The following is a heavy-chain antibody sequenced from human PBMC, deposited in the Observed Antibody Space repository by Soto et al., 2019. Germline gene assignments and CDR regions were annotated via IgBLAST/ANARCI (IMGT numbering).Heavy chain of an antibody. J-gene: IGHJ6*02. CDR3: ARRGLGYSGYDPYYYYGMDV. V-gene: IGHV5-51*01. CDR1: GYSFTSYW. CDR2: IYPGDSDT. Sequence: PGESLKISCKGSGYSFTSYWIGWVRQMPGKGLEWMGIIYPGDSDTRYSPSFQGQVTISADKSISTAYLQWSSLKASDTAMYYCARRGLGYSGYDPYYYYGMDVWGQGTTVTVSS. D-gene: IGHD5-12*01.